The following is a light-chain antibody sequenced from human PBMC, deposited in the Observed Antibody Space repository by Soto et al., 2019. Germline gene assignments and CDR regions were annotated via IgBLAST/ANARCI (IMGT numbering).Light chain of an antibody. CDR2: EAS. CDR3: QQRSDWPWT. V-gene: IGKV3-11*01. CDR1: QSVTVN. Sequence: EILLTQSPSTLSLSPGEGVTLSCRASQSVTVNSLAWYQQKPGQAPRLLMYEASNRATGIPARFSGGGSGTDFTLTISSLEPEDFAVYYCQQRSDWPWTFGQGTKVDIK. J-gene: IGKJ1*01.